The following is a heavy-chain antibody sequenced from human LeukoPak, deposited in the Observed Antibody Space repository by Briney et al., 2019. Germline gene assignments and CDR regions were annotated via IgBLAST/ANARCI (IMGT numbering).Heavy chain of an antibody. J-gene: IGHJ4*02. CDR1: GYTFTGYY. V-gene: IGHV1-2*02. CDR3: ARDNYYDSSGYPDY. CDR2: IHPNSGGT. Sequence: GASVKVSCKASGYTFTGYYMHWVRQAPGQGLEWMGWIHPNSGGTNYAQQFQGRVTMTRDTSISTAYMELSRLRSDDTAVYYCARDNYYDSSGYPDYWGQGTLVTVSS. D-gene: IGHD3-22*01.